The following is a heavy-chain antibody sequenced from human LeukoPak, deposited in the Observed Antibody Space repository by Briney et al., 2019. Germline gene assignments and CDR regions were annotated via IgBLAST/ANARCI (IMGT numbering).Heavy chain of an antibody. CDR1: GGSISSYY. CDR3: ARTREGYCSGGSCEFDY. CDR2: IYYSGST. Sequence: PSETLSLTCTVSGGSISSYYWGWIRQPPGKGLEWIGYIYYSGSTNYNPSLKSRVTISVDTSKNQFSLKLSSVTAADTAVYYCARTREGYCSGGSCEFDYWGQGTLVTVSS. J-gene: IGHJ4*02. V-gene: IGHV4-59*01. D-gene: IGHD2-15*01.